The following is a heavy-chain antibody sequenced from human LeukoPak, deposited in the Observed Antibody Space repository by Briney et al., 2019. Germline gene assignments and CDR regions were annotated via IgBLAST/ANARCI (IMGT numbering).Heavy chain of an antibody. J-gene: IGHJ4*02. CDR1: GFTFNTQD. CDR3: GKGRVSD. D-gene: IGHD6-19*01. CDR2: ITIAGGT. Sequence: GGSLRLSCAASGFTFNTQDMRWLRQAPGKGLEWVSSITIAGGTFYAVSVRGRFTISRDNSKNTLDLQMSSLRVEDTAVYYCGKGRVSDWGQGTLVTVSS. V-gene: IGHV3-23*01.